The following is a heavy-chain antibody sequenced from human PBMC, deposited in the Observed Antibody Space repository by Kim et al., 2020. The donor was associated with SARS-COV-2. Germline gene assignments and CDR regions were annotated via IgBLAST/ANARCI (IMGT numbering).Heavy chain of an antibody. Sequence: GGSLRLSCAASGFTFSSYAMSWVRQAPGKGLEWVSAITYGGGSTYYADSVKGRFTISRDNSKNTLYLQMNSLRAEDTAVYYCAKGGRVWGVEMVTLYGLYFDYWGQGTLVTVSS. D-gene: IGHD3-10*01. CDR3: AKGGRVWGVEMVTLYGLYFDY. CDR2: ITYGGGST. J-gene: IGHJ4*02. CDR1: GFTFSSYA. V-gene: IGHV3-23*01.